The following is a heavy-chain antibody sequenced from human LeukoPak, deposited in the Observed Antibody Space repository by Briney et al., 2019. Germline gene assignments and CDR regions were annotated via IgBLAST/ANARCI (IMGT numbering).Heavy chain of an antibody. CDR3: ARGFATWDY. CDR1: GGSFSGYY. V-gene: IGHV4-34*01. J-gene: IGHJ4*02. Sequence: SETLSLTCAVYGGSFSGYYWSWIRQPPGKGLEWIGEINHSGSTNYDPSFKSRVTISVDTSKNQFSLKLSSVTAADTAVYYCARGFATWDYWGQGTLVTVSS. CDR2: INHSGST.